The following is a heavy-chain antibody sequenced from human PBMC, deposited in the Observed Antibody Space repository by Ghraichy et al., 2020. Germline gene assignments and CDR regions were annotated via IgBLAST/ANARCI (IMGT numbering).Heavy chain of an antibody. D-gene: IGHD6-19*01. CDR2: IIPIFGTA. Sequence: SVKVSCKASGGTFSSYAISWVRQAPGQGLEWMGGIIPIFGTANYAQKFQGRVTITADESTSTAYMELSSLRSEDTAVYYCARDLRGAAVAGPDAFDIWGQGTMVTVSS. CDR1: GGTFSSYA. J-gene: IGHJ3*02. V-gene: IGHV1-69*13. CDR3: ARDLRGAAVAGPDAFDI.